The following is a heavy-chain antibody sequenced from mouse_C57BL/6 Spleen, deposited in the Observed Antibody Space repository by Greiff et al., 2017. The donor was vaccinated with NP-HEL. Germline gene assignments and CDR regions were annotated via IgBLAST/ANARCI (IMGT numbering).Heavy chain of an antibody. CDR1: GYTFTDYN. V-gene: IGHV1-22*01. D-gene: IGHD2-2*01. Sequence: EVKLVESGPELVKPGASVKMSCKASGYTFTDYNMHWVKQSHGKSLEWIGYINPNNGGTSYNQKFKGKATLTVNKSSSTAYMELRSLTSEDSAVYYCASFYGYDGGYAMDYWGQGTSVTVSS. J-gene: IGHJ4*01. CDR3: ASFYGYDGGYAMDY. CDR2: INPNNGGT.